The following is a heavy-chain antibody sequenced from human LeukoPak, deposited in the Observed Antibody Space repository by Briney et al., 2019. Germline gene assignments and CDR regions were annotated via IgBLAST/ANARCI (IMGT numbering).Heavy chain of an antibody. D-gene: IGHD3-10*01. Sequence: SETLSLTCTVSGVSISSYYWSWIRQPPGKGLEWIGYIYYSGSTNYNPSLKSRVTISLDTSKNQFSLKLSSVTAADTAVYYCARSLYYTQPGDEYYFDYWGQGTLVTVSS. J-gene: IGHJ4*02. CDR3: ARSLYYTQPGDEYYFDY. V-gene: IGHV4-59*01. CDR2: IYYSGST. CDR1: GVSISSYY.